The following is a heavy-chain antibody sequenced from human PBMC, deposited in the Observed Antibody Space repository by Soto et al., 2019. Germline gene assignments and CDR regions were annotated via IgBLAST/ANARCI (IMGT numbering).Heavy chain of an antibody. V-gene: IGHV5-10-1*01. J-gene: IGHJ4*02. CDR3: ATHPITIFGVVAQPHFDY. CDR1: GYSFTSYW. Sequence: GESLKISCTGSGYSFTSYWISWVRQMPGKGLEWMGRIDPSDSYTNYSPSFQGHVTISADKSISTAYLQWSSLKASDTAMYYCATHPITIFGVVAQPHFDYWGQGTLVNVSS. D-gene: IGHD3-3*01. CDR2: IDPSDSYT.